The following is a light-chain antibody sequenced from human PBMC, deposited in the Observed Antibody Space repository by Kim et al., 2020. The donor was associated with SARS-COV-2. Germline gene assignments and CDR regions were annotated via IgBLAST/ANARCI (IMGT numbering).Light chain of an antibody. V-gene: IGLV3-25*03. CDR3: QSSDSSDTFWV. CDR1: ALPNQY. J-gene: IGLJ3*02. CDR2: EDT. Sequence: SYELTQPPSVSVSPGQTARITCSGDALPNQYAYWFQQKPGQAPVLVIYEDTERPSGIPERFSGSTSGTTVTLTLSGVQAEDEAAYYCQSSDSSDTFWVFG.